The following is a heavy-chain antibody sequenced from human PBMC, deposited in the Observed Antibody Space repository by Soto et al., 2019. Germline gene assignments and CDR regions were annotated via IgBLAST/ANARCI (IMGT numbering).Heavy chain of an antibody. CDR1: GYTFTSYD. Sequence: QVQLVQSGAEVKKPGASVKVSCKASGYTFTSYDINWVRQATGQGLEWMRWMHPNSGNTGYAQKFQGRVTMTRNTSIRTAYMALSSLRSEDTAVYCCARSANHYGDRHWGQGTVVTVSS. D-gene: IGHD4-17*01. CDR2: MHPNSGNT. J-gene: IGHJ4*02. CDR3: ARSANHYGDRH. V-gene: IGHV1-8*01.